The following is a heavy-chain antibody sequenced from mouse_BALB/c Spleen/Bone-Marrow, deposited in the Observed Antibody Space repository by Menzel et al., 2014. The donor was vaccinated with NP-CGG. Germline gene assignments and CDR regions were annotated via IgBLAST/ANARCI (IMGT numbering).Heavy chain of an antibody. Sequence: EVQLQQSGTILARPGVSVKMSCKASGYTFTSYWMHWVQRRPGQGLEWIGAIYPGNTDTNYNQKFKGKATLSAVTSNSTPFVQLSSLTNADSAVYYCASRGIAAGCFDYWGQGTPLTVSS. CDR2: IYPGNTDT. CDR3: ASRGIAAGCFDY. D-gene: IGHD3-1*01. CDR1: GYTFTSYW. V-gene: IGHV1-5*01. J-gene: IGHJ2*01.